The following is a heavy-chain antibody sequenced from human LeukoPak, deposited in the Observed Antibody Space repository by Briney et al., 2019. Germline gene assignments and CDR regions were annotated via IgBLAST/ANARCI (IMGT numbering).Heavy chain of an antibody. CDR3: ARRIAAAGVGIVY. D-gene: IGHD6-13*01. Sequence: ASVKVPCKASGHTFTSYDINWVRQATGQGLEWMGWMNPDSGNTGYAQKFQGRVTMTRNPSISTAYMEPSSLTSEDTAVYYCARRIAAAGVGIVYWGQGTLVTVSS. V-gene: IGHV1-8*01. CDR1: GHTFTSYD. CDR2: MNPDSGNT. J-gene: IGHJ4*02.